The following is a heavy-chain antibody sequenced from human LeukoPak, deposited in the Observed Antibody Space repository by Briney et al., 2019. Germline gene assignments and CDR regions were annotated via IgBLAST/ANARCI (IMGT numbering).Heavy chain of an antibody. J-gene: IGHJ6*04. CDR3: ATYYDISPSGDYYGMDV. Sequence: ASVKVSCKVSGYTLTELSMHWVRQAPGKGLEWMGGFDPGDGETIYAQKFQGRVTMTEDTSTDTAYMELSSLRSEDTAVYYCATYYDISPSGDYYGMDVWGKGTTVTVSS. V-gene: IGHV1-24*01. D-gene: IGHD3-9*01. CDR2: FDPGDGET. CDR1: GYTLTELS.